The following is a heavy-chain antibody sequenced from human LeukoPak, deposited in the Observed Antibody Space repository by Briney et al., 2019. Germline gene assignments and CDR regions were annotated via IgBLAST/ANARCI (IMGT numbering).Heavy chain of an antibody. CDR3: AREDCSSTSCYRDGMDV. J-gene: IGHJ6*04. V-gene: IGHV3-30*04. D-gene: IGHD2-2*01. CDR2: ISYDGSNK. CDR1: GFTFSSYA. Sequence: GGSLRLSCAASGFTFSSYATHWVRQAPGKGLEWVAVISYDGSNKYYADSVKGRFTISRDNSKNTLYLQMNSLRAEDTAVYYCAREDCSSTSCYRDGMDVWGRGTTVTVSS.